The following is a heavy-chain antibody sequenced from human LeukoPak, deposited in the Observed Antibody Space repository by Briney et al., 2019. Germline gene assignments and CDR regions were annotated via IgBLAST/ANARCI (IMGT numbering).Heavy chain of an antibody. CDR2: ITGSDDTT. D-gene: IGHD5-12*01. V-gene: IGHV3-23*01. J-gene: IGHJ4*02. CDR1: GFTFSSDA. Sequence: GGSLRLSCAASGFTFSSDAMTWVRQAPGEGLEWVSTITGSDDTTYYADSVKGRFTISSDYSQNTVHLQLNNLRAEDTAMYYCAKGPQLYSGYHPDYWGQGTLVTVSS. CDR3: AKGPQLYSGYHPDY.